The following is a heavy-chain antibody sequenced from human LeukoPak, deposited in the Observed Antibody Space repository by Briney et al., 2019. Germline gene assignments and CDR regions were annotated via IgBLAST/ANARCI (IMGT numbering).Heavy chain of an antibody. CDR1: VYTFTNYG. CDR3: ARNSSGYPHAFDY. CDR2: ISTYNGNT. J-gene: IGHJ4*02. V-gene: IGHV1-18*01. D-gene: IGHD3-22*01. Sequence: GASVKVSCKASVYTFTNYGIRWVRQAPGQGLEWMGWISTYNGNTNYAQKFQGRVTMTTDTSTSTAYMELRSLRSDDTALYYCARNSSGYPHAFDYWGQGTRVTVSS.